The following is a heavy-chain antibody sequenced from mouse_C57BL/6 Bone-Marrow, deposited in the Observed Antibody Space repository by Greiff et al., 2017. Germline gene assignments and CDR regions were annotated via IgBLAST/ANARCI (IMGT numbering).Heavy chain of an antibody. V-gene: IGHV3-6*01. Sequence: EVKLQESGPGLVKPSQSLSLTCSVTGYSITSGYYWNWIRQFPGNKLEWMGYISYDGSNNYNPSLKNRISITRDTSKNQFFLKLNSVTTEDTATYYCARESNYPYYFDYWGQGTTLTVSS. J-gene: IGHJ2*01. CDR1: GYSITSGYY. D-gene: IGHD2-5*01. CDR2: ISYDGSN. CDR3: ARESNYPYYFDY.